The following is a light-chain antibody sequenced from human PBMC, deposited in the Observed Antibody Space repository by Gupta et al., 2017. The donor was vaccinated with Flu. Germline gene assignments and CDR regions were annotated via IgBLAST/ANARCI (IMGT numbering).Light chain of an antibody. CDR3: NSYTSRSTLVV. CDR1: SGDVGGYMY. CDR2: EVS. J-gene: IGLJ2*01. V-gene: IGLV2-14*01. Sequence: ITITGTGTSGDVGGYMYVSWYQQQPGKAPKLMTDEVSKRPPGVSNRFSGSKSGNTAALTISGLQAEDEADYDCNSYTSRSTLVVFGGGTKLTVL.